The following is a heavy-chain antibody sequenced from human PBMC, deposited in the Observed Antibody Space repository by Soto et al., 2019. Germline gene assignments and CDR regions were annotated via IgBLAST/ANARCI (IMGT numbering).Heavy chain of an antibody. Sequence: SETLSLTCTVSGGSISSGDYYWSWIRQPPGKGLEWIGYIYYSGSTYYNPSLKSRVTISVDTSKNQFSLKLSSVTAADTAVYYCARGGYYGSGSYSYYYYYGMDVWGQGTTVTVSS. CDR1: GGSISSGDYY. J-gene: IGHJ6*02. D-gene: IGHD3-10*01. CDR2: IYYSGST. CDR3: ARGGYYGSGSYSYYYYYGMDV. V-gene: IGHV4-30-4*01.